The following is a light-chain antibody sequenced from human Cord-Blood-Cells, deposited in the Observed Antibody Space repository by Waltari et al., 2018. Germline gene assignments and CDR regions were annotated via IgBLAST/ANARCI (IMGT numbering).Light chain of an antibody. J-gene: IGKJ4*01. Sequence: DIQMIHSPPSLSPSVRDRDSTPFQASQDIRNFLNWYQQEPGKLPKTLIYDASNLETGVTSRFSGSGSGTDFTVTNSSLQPEDIGTYYCQQYDNLPPSFFFGGGTKVAIK. V-gene: IGKV1-33*01. CDR2: DAS. CDR1: QDIRNF. CDR3: QQYDNLPPSFF.